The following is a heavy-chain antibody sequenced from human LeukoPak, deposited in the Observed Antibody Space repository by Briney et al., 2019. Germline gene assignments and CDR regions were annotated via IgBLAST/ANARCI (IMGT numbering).Heavy chain of an antibody. CDR1: GFTFSDTW. Sequence: QTGGSLPLSYSASGFTFSDTWMHCVGPAPGKDLVWVSRIRSDGSDTRYAESVKGRFTISRDNAKNTLYLQMNSLRAEDTAVYYCARDWFHAIDYWGQGTLVTVSS. CDR2: IRSDGSDT. CDR3: ARDWFHAIDY. J-gene: IGHJ4*02. V-gene: IGHV3-74*01. D-gene: IGHD2/OR15-2a*01.